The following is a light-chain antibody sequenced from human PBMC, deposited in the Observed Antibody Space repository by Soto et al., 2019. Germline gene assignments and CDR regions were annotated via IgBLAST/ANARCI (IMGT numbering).Light chain of an antibody. Sequence: QSVLTQPPSASGSPGQSVTISCSGTTSDVGAYDYASWYQQHPGKAPRLIIFEVNKRPSGVPDRFSGSKSGNTASLTVSGLQAEDEGDYYCCSYAGRNKLRVFGTGTKVTVL. CDR2: EVN. V-gene: IGLV2-8*01. CDR1: TSDVGAYDY. J-gene: IGLJ1*01. CDR3: CSYAGRNKLRV.